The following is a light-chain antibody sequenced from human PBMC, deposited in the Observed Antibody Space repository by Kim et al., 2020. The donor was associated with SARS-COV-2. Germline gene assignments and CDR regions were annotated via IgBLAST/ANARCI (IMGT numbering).Light chain of an antibody. Sequence: ASVGDRVTITCRASETINFYLNWYQQRPGKAPKLLIYAASNLQSGVPSRFSGGRSGTDFTLTISSLQPEDFATYYCQQSYITPRTFGQGTKVDVK. V-gene: IGKV1-39*01. CDR2: AAS. CDR3: QQSYITPRT. CDR1: ETINFY. J-gene: IGKJ1*01.